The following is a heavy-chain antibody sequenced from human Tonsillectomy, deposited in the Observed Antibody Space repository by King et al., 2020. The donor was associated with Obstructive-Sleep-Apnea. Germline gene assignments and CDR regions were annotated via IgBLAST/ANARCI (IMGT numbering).Heavy chain of an antibody. CDR2: IFDSGNT. V-gene: IGHV4-59*01. D-gene: IGHD3-22*01. CDR1: GGSISTYY. CDR3: ARQRYYYDSSGYYYPAFAH. J-gene: IGHJ4*02. Sequence: VQLQESDPGLVKPSETLSLTCTVSGGSISTYYWSWIRQPPGTGLEWIGYIFDSGNTRYNPALKSRVTISVDTSKNQFSLRLSSVTSADTAVYYCARQRYYYDSSGYYYPAFAHWGRGTLVTVSS.